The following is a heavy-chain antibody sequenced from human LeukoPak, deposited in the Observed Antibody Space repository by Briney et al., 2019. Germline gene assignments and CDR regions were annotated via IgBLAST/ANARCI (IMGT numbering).Heavy chain of an antibody. J-gene: IGHJ4*02. CDR2: ISWNSGNI. D-gene: IGHD3-10*01. CDR3: AKVYLARYYASAGLDF. Sequence: GGSLRLSCAASGFTFDDYAMHWVRHASAKGLGRDSSISWNSGNIAYADSVRGRFTISRDNAKNSLYLQMNRLRAEDTAFYFCAKVYLARYYASAGLDFWGQGPLVTVPS. CDR1: GFTFDDYA. V-gene: IGHV3-9*01.